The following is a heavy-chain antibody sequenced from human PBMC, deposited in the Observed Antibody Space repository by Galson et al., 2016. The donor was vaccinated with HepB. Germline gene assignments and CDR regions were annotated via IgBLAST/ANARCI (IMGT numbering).Heavy chain of an antibody. J-gene: IGHJ4*02. CDR1: GFTFSSYW. CDR2: IKQDGSER. Sequence: SLRLSCAASGFTFSSYWMSWVRQAPGKGLEWVANIKQDGSERYYVDSVKGRFTISRDNAKNSLYLQMNSLRAEDTAVYYCARQPPSDNVLSYSWIFDYWGQGVLVTVSS. CDR3: ARQPPSDNVLSYSWIFDY. D-gene: IGHD2/OR15-2a*01. V-gene: IGHV3-7*01.